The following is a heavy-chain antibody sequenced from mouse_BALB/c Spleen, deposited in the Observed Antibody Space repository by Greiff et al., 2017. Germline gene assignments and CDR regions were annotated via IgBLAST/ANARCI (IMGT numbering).Heavy chain of an antibody. J-gene: IGHJ2*01. CDR1: GYSITSDYA. V-gene: IGHV3-2*02. Sequence: DVKLVESGPGLVKPSQSLSLTCTVTGYSITSDYAWNWIRQFPGNKLEWMGYISYSGSTSYNPSLKSRISSTRDTSKNQFFLQLNSVTTEDTATYYGARLHYYGSSYFDYWGQGTTLTVSS. D-gene: IGHD1-1*01. CDR3: ARLHYYGSSYFDY. CDR2: ISYSGST.